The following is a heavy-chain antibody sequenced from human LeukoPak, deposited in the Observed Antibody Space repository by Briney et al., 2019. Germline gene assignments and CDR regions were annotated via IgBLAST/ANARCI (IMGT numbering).Heavy chain of an antibody. CDR2: IYYSGST. CDR3: ARTSPLGYTYGSYYFDY. D-gene: IGHD5-18*01. J-gene: IGHJ4*02. Sequence: PSETLSLTCTVSGGSISSYYWSWIRQPPGKGLEWIAYIYYSGSTNYNPSLKSRVTISVDTSKNQFSLKLRSVTAADTAVYYCARTSPLGYTYGSYYFDYWGQGTLVTVPS. CDR1: GGSISSYY. V-gene: IGHV4-59*01.